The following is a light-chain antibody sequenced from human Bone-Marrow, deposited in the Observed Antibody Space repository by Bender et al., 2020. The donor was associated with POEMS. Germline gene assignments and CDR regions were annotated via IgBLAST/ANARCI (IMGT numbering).Light chain of an antibody. CDR3: SSYAGTGAV. CDR2: EVT. Sequence: QSALTQPASVSGSPGQSITISCTGTSSDVGYYNYVSWYQHHPGKAPQLIIYEVTKRPSGVSNRFSGSKSGNTASLTISGLQAEDEADYYCSSYAGTGAVFGTGTTVTVL. J-gene: IGLJ1*01. CDR1: SSDVGYYNY. V-gene: IGLV2-23*02.